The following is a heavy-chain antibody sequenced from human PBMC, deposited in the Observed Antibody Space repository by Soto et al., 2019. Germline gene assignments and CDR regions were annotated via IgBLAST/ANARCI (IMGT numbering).Heavy chain of an antibody. J-gene: IGHJ6*02. CDR1: GDTFSSYA. Sequence: SVKVSCKASGDTFSSYAISWVRQAPGKGLEWMGKIIPTFGRTNYAQKFQGRLTISADDSTSTAYMELTSLESDDTAVYYCARYPLSSFAMDVWGQGTTVTVSS. CDR3: ARYPLSSFAMDV. D-gene: IGHD3-10*02. CDR2: IIPTFGRT. V-gene: IGHV1-69*13.